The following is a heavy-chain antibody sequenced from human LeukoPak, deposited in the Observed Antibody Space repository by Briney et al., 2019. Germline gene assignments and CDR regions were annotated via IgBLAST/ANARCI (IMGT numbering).Heavy chain of an antibody. CDR3: ARGDSGWYEYYFDY. CDR2: INPNSGGT. V-gene: IGHV1-2*02. D-gene: IGHD6-19*01. Sequence: GASVKVSCKASGYTFTAYYMHWVRQAPGQGLEWMGWINPNSGGTNYAQKFQGRVTMTRDTSISTAYMELSRLRSDDTAVYYCARGDSGWYEYYFDYWGQGTLVTVSS. CDR1: GYTFTAYY. J-gene: IGHJ4*02.